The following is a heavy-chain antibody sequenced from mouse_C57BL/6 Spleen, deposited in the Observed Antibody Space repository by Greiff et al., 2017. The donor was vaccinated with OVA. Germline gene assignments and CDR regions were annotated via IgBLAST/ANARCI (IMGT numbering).Heavy chain of an antibody. Sequence: LQQPGAELVRPGSSVKLSCKASGYTFTSYWMHWVKQRPIQGLEWIGNIDPSDSETHYNQKFKDKATLTVDKSSSTAYMQLSSLTSEDSAVYYCARMGLLRVFDYWGQGTTLTVSS. CDR1: GYTFTSYW. CDR2: IDPSDSET. V-gene: IGHV1-52*01. CDR3: ARMGLLRVFDY. J-gene: IGHJ2*01. D-gene: IGHD1-1*01.